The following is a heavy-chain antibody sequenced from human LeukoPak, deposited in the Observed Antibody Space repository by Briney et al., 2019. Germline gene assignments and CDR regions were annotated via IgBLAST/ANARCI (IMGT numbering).Heavy chain of an antibody. V-gene: IGHV1-2*02. J-gene: IGHJ4*02. D-gene: IGHD3-3*01. Sequence: ASVKVSCKASGYTFTGYYMHWVRQAPGQGLEWMGWINPNSGGTNYAQKFQGRVTMTRDTSISTAYMELSRLRSDDTAVYYCARAEITIFGVVYEFDYWGQGTLVTVS. CDR1: GYTFTGYY. CDR2: INPNSGGT. CDR3: ARAEITIFGVVYEFDY.